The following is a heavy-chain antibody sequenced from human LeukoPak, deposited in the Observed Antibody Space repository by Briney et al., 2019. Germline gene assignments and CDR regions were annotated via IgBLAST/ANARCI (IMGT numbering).Heavy chain of an antibody. CDR3: ARDRDSSSWYSYYYYDMDV. CDR1: GFTFSSYA. J-gene: IGHJ6*02. CDR2: ISGSGGST. Sequence: PGGSLRLSCAASGFTFSSYAMSWVRQAPGKGLEWVSAISGSGGSTYYADSVKGRFTISRDNSKNTLYLQMNSLRAEDTAVYYCARDRDSSSWYSYYYYDMDVWGQGTTVTVS. V-gene: IGHV3-23*01. D-gene: IGHD6-13*01.